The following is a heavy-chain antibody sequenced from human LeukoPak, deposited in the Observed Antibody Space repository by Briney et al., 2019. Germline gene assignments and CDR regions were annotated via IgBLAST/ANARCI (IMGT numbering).Heavy chain of an antibody. D-gene: IGHD3-3*01. Sequence: ASVKVSCKASGYTFTSYGISSVRQAPGQGLEWMGWISAYNVNTNYAQTREGRVAMTTDTSTSTAYMELRSLRSDDTAVYYCARETTITIFGVVTIAYFDCWGQGTLVTVSS. J-gene: IGHJ4*02. CDR2: ISAYNVNT. CDR1: GYTFTSYG. CDR3: ARETTITIFGVVTIAYFDC. V-gene: IGHV1-18*01.